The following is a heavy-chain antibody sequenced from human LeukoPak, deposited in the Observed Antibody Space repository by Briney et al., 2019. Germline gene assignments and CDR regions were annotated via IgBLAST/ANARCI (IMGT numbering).Heavy chain of an antibody. Sequence: PSETLSLTCIVSDGSISSGFSYWSWIHQHPGRGLEWIGYIHYSGSTSFNPSLKSRVTMSVDTSKNQFSLKLSSLTAADTAVYYCTRSGSSGSFLSDWGQGTLVTVSS. J-gene: IGHJ4*02. CDR3: TRSGSSGSFLSD. D-gene: IGHD6-19*01. V-gene: IGHV4-31*03. CDR1: DGSISSGFSY. CDR2: IHYSGST.